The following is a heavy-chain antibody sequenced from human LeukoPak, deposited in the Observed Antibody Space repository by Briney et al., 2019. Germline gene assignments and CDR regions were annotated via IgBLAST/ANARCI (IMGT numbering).Heavy chain of an antibody. CDR1: GYTFTSYH. CDR2: INPSGGST. Sequence: ASVKVSCKASGYTFTSYHMHWVRQAPGQGLEWMGIINPSGGSTNYAQKFQGRVTMTRDMSTSTVSMELSSLRSEDAAVYYCAREAPGYCIGDNCYSQVFFGYWGQGTLVTVSS. J-gene: IGHJ4*02. CDR3: AREAPGYCIGDNCYSQVFFGY. D-gene: IGHD2-15*01. V-gene: IGHV1-46*01.